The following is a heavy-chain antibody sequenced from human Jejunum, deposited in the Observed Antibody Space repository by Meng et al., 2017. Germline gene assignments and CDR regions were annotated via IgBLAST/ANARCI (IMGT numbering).Heavy chain of an antibody. CDR1: GYIFNTYC. V-gene: IGHV1-18*04. CDR3: ARVASFVSDY. CDR2: INAYNGNT. D-gene: IGHD3-3*01. J-gene: IGHJ4*02. Sequence: VQPVQSGVEVKKPGASVQVSCKASGYIFNTYCISWVRQAPGQGLEWMGWINAYNGNTNYEEKLQGRVTMTTDTSTSTAYMELRNLRSDDTAVYYCARVASFVSDYWGQGTLVTVSS.